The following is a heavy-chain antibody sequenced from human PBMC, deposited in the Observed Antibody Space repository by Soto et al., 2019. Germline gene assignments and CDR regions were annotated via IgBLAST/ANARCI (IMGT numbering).Heavy chain of an antibody. D-gene: IGHD4-17*01. CDR2: ISNSGGST. V-gene: IGHV3-23*01. CDR1: GFSFSSYA. J-gene: IGHJ4*02. CDR3: AKDPTVSLRGSDY. Sequence: GGSLRLSCAASGFSFSSYAMTWVRQAPGKGLEWVSTISNSGGSTYYADSVKGRFTVSRDNSKNTLYLQMNSLRDEDTAVYYCAKDPTVSLRGSDYWGQGNMVTVYS.